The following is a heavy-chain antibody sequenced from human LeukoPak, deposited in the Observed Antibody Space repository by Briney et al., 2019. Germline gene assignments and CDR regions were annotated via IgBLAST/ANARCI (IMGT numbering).Heavy chain of an antibody. V-gene: IGHV3-23*01. Sequence: PGGSLRLSCAASGFSFSRYAMSWVRQAPGKGLEWVSAISGSGGSTYYADSVKGRFTISRDNSKNTLYLQMNSLRADDTAVYYCATSPPNFGEGDWGQGTLVTVSS. CDR2: ISGSGGST. D-gene: IGHD3-10*01. CDR1: GFSFSRYA. J-gene: IGHJ4*02. CDR3: ATSPPNFGEGD.